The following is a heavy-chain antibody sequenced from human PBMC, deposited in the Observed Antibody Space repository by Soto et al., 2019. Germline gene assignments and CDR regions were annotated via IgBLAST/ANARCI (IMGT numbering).Heavy chain of an antibody. D-gene: IGHD3-9*01. V-gene: IGHV1-46*01. CDR3: ARERPTYYDILNGYYRYYGMDF. CDR1: GYTFTSYY. Sequence: ASVKVSCKASGYTFTSYYMHWVRQAPGQGLEWMGIINPSGGSTSYAQKFQGRVTMTRDTSTSTVYMELSSLRSEDTAVYYCARERPTYYDILNGYYRYYGMDFWRQGTTVTVSS. CDR2: INPSGGST. J-gene: IGHJ6*02.